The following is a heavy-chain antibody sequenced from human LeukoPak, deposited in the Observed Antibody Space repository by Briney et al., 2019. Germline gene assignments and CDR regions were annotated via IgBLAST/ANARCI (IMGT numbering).Heavy chain of an antibody. V-gene: IGHV4-39*01. CDR3: ARSTGWLQEFDY. D-gene: IGHD5-24*01. CDR2: IYYSGST. Sequence: SETLSLTCTVSGGSISSSSHYWGWIRQPPGKGLEWIGNIYYSGSTYYNPSLKSRVTISVDTSKNQFSLKLSSVTAADTAVYYCARSTGWLQEFDYWGQGTLVTVSS. CDR1: GGSISSSSHY. J-gene: IGHJ4*02.